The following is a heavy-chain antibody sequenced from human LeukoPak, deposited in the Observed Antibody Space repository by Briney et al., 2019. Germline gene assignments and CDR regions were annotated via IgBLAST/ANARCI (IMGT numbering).Heavy chain of an antibody. V-gene: IGHV1-18*01. D-gene: IGHD2-15*01. J-gene: IGHJ5*02. CDR1: GYTFTSYG. CDR3: ARDRDRYCSGGSGPSGKDP. CDR2: ISAYNGNT. Sequence: ASVKVSCKASGYTFTSYGISWVRQAPGQGLEWMGWISAYNGNTNYAQKLQGRVTMTTDTSTSTAYMELRSLRSDDTAVYYCARDRDRYCSGGSGPSGKDPWGQGTLVTVSS.